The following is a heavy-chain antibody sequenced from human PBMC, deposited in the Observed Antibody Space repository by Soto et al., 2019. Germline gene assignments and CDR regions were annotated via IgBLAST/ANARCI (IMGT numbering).Heavy chain of an antibody. Sequence: PGGSLRLSCAASGFTFSSYSMNWVRQAPGKGLEWVSSISSSSSYIYYADSVKGRFTISRDNAKNSLYLQMNSLRAEDTAVYYCARDRVSGSYYGAHWFDPWGQGTLVTVSS. V-gene: IGHV3-21*01. CDR2: ISSSSSYI. CDR1: GFTFSSYS. D-gene: IGHD1-26*01. J-gene: IGHJ5*02. CDR3: ARDRVSGSYYGAHWFDP.